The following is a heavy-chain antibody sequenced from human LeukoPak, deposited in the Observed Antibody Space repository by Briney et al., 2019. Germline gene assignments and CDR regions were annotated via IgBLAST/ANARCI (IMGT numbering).Heavy chain of an antibody. CDR3: ARDGIVIRFGGRDV. J-gene: IGHJ6*02. CDR1: GFTFSDCW. CDR2: MNQDGSEI. V-gene: IGHV3-7*01. D-gene: IGHD3-16*01. Sequence: GGSLRLSCAASGFTFSDCWMSWVRQAPGKGLEWVANMNQDGSEINYVHSMKGRFTISRDNARNSLYLQMNSLRAEDTAVYYCARDGIVIRFGGRDVWGQGTTVTVS.